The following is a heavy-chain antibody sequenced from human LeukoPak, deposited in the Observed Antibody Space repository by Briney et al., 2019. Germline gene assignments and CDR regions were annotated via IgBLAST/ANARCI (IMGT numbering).Heavy chain of an antibody. CDR1: GGSISSYY. Sequence: SETLSLTCTVSGGSISSYYWSWIRQPPGKGLEWIGQIHYSGRAGYNPSLKRRVTISVDTSKNQISLNLNSVTAADTAVYYCARFGVDYDMDVWGQGTTVAVSS. CDR3: ARFGVDYDMDV. J-gene: IGHJ6*02. CDR2: IHYSGRA. V-gene: IGHV4-59*01. D-gene: IGHD3-16*01.